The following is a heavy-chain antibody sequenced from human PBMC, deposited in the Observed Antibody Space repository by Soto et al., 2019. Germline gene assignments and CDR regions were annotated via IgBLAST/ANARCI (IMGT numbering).Heavy chain of an antibody. V-gene: IGHV1-3*01. CDR2: INPANGNT. CDR1: GYTFDTYA. CDR3: ARGLVLRFLEWFSNDY. J-gene: IGHJ4*02. Sequence: QVQLVQSGAEVQKPGSSVRVSCKASGYTFDTYAIHWVRQAPGQSLEWMGWINPANGNTTYSQKFQGRVAITRDASANTAVMELSGLLFEYTAVYYCARGLVLRFLEWFSNDYWGQGALVTVSS. D-gene: IGHD3-3*01.